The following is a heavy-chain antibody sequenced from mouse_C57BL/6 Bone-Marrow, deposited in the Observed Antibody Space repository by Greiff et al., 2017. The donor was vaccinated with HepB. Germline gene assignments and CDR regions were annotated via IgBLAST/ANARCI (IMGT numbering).Heavy chain of an antibody. CDR3: TTCSSDPYYAMDY. D-gene: IGHD1-1*01. CDR1: GFNIKDDY. V-gene: IGHV14-4*01. CDR2: IDPENGDT. Sequence: EVKLQQSGAELVRPGASVKLSCTASGFNIKDDYMHWVKQRPEQGLEWIGWIDPENGDTEYASKFQGKATITADTSSNTAYLQLSSLTSEDTAVYYCTTCSSDPYYAMDYWGQGTSVTVSS. J-gene: IGHJ4*01.